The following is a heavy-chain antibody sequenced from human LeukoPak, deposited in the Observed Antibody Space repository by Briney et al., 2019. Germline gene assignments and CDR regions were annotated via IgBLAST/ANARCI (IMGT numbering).Heavy chain of an antibody. D-gene: IGHD7-27*01. Sequence: GGSLRLSCAASGFTFSSYSMNWVRQAPGKGLEWVSYISSSSSYIYYADSVKGRFTISRDNAKNSLYLQMNSLRAEDTAVYYCARWINWGEGYYYYYMDVWGKGTTVTVSS. CDR3: ARWINWGEGYYYYYMDV. J-gene: IGHJ6*03. V-gene: IGHV3-21*05. CDR2: ISSSSSYI. CDR1: GFTFSSYS.